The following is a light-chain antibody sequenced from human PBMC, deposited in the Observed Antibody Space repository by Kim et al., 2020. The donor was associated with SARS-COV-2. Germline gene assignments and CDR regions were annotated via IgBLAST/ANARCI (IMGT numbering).Light chain of an antibody. CDR2: DAS. CDR1: QNVRSGY. CDR3: QQYTGSPIT. Sequence: EVVLTQSPGTLSLSPGERATLSCRASQNVRSGYLSWYQQKPGQAPRLLIYDASSRATGIPDRFSGSGSGTDFTLTISRLEPEDFAVYYCQQYTGSPITFGQGTRLETK. J-gene: IGKJ5*01. V-gene: IGKV3-20*01.